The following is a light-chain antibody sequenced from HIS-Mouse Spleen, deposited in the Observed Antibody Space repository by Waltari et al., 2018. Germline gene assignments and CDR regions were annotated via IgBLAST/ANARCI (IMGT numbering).Light chain of an antibody. CDR3: QAWDSSTANVV. J-gene: IGLJ2*01. Sequence: SYELTQPPSVSVSPGQTASITCSGDKLGDKYASWYQQKPGQSPVLGIYQDSKRPSGSPVRFSGSNSGNTATLTISGTQAMDEADYYCQAWDSSTANVVFGGGTKLTVL. CDR2: QDS. V-gene: IGLV3-1*01. CDR1: KLGDKY.